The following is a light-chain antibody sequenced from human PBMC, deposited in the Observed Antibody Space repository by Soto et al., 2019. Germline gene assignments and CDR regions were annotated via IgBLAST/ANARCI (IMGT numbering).Light chain of an antibody. CDR1: QSISSW. CDR2: DAS. CDR3: QQYNRYPRT. Sequence: DIQMTQSPSTLSASVGDRVTITCRASQSISSWLAWYQQKAGKAPKLLIYDASSLESGVPSRFSGSGSGTEFTLTISSLQPDDFATYYCQQYNRYPRTFGQGTKVEIK. V-gene: IGKV1-5*01. J-gene: IGKJ1*01.